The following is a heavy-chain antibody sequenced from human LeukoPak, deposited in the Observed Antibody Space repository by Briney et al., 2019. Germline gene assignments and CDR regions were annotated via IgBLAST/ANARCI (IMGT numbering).Heavy chain of an antibody. J-gene: IGHJ6*02. D-gene: IGHD6-19*01. CDR2: IWYDGSNK. CDR3: ARIAVADEYYYYTMDV. Sequence: GGSLRLSCAASGFSFSSYGMHWVRQAPGKGLEWVAAIWYDGSNKFYANSVKGRFTISRDNSKNTLYLQMNILRAEDTAVYFCARIAVADEYYYYTMDVWGQGAPVTV. V-gene: IGHV3-33*01. CDR1: GFSFSSYG.